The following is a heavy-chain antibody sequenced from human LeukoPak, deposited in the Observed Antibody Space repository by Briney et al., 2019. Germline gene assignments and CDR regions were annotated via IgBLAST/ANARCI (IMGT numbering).Heavy chain of an antibody. V-gene: IGHV1-46*01. D-gene: IGHD3-22*01. CDR3: AGVTRYSSGYPYDAFDI. Sequence: ASVKVSCKASGYTFTTYYMHWVRQAPGQGLEWMGIINPSGGSTSYAQKFQGRVTMTRDTSTSTVYMELSSLRSEDTAVYYCAGVTRYSSGYPYDAFDIWGQGTMVTVSS. CDR2: INPSGGST. CDR1: GYTFTTYY. J-gene: IGHJ3*02.